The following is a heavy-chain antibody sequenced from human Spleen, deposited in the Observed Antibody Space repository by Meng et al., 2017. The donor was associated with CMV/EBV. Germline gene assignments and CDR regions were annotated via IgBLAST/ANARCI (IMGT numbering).Heavy chain of an antibody. CDR3: ARGGRGIVLVPASHFDF. Sequence: YTFATYGINWVRQAPGQGLEWMGWVSPNNGNTYYAQKLQGRVTMTADTLTSTAYMDLRSLTSADPAVYYCARGGRGIVLVPASHFDFWGPGTLVTVSS. CDR2: VSPNNGNT. J-gene: IGHJ4*02. V-gene: IGHV1-18*01. D-gene: IGHD2-2*01. CDR1: YTFATYG.